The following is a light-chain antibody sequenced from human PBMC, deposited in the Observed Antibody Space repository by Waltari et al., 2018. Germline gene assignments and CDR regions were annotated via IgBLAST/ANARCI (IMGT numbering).Light chain of an antibody. CDR1: PSVSSY. CDR2: DAS. Sequence: ELVLTQSPATLALSPGESATPSCRASPSVSSYVAWYQQKPGQAPRLLIYDASNRATGIPSRFSGRGSGTDFTITISSLEPEDFAVYYCQQRSKWSLTFGGGTKVEIK. CDR3: QQRSKWSLT. V-gene: IGKV3-11*01. J-gene: IGKJ4*01.